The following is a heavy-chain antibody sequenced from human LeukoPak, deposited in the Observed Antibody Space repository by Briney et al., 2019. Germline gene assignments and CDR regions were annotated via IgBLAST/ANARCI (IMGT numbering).Heavy chain of an antibody. CDR2: ISGSGGST. V-gene: IGHV3-23*01. CDR3: AKDVDDGGLLWFGEPQTAFDI. D-gene: IGHD3-10*01. CDR1: GFTFSSYW. J-gene: IGHJ3*02. Sequence: QSGGSLRLSCAASGFTFSSYWMHWVRQAPGKGLEWVSAISGSGGSTYYADSVKGRFTISRDNSKNTLYLQMNSLRAEDTAVYYCAKDVDDGGLLWFGEPQTAFDIWGQGTMVTVSS.